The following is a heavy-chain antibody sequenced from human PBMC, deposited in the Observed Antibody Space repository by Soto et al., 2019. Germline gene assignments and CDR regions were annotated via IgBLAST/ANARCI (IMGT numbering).Heavy chain of an antibody. J-gene: IGHJ6*02. V-gene: IGHV4-4*08. CDR3: VRDYEPSRSYYFGMDV. CDR2: IFYTGNA. CDR1: GASMRSYS. Sequence: SETLSLTCNVSGASMRSYSWTWMRQSPGKGLEWLGNIFYTGNANLNPSLRSRLNISVDTAKNKFSLTLTSVTAADTAVYYCVRDYEPSRSYYFGMDVWGRGTTVTVSS. D-gene: IGHD3-16*01.